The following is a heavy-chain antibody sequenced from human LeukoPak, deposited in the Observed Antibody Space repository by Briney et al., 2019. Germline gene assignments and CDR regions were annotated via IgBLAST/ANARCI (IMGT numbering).Heavy chain of an antibody. CDR3: AKGGEIAVAGTDY. CDR2: ISGSGGST. CDR1: GFTFSGSA. D-gene: IGHD6-19*01. J-gene: IGHJ4*02. Sequence: PGGSLRLSCAASGFTFSGSAMHWVRQAPGKGLEWVSAISGSGGSTYYADSVKGRFTISRDNSKNTLYLQMNSLRAEDTAVYYCAKGGEIAVAGTDYWGQGTLVTVSS. V-gene: IGHV3-23*01.